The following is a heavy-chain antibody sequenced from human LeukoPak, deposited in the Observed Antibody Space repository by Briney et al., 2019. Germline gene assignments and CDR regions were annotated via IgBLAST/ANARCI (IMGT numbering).Heavy chain of an antibody. J-gene: IGHJ4*02. Sequence: ASVKVSCKASGYTFTSYGISWVRQAPGQGLEWMGWISAHNGNTNYAQKLQGRVTMTTDTSTSTAYMELRSLRSDDTAVYYCARDWYYYDILTGYYNVYYFDYWGQGTLVTVSS. D-gene: IGHD3-9*01. CDR1: GYTFTSYG. CDR2: ISAHNGNT. V-gene: IGHV1-18*01. CDR3: ARDWYYYDILTGYYNVYYFDY.